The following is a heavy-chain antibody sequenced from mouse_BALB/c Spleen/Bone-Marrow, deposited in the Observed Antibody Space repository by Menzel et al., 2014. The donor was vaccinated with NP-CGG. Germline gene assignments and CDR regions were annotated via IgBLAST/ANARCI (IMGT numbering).Heavy chain of an antibody. J-gene: IGHJ3*01. CDR3: ARSPLDRPFAY. V-gene: IGHV3-6*02. CDR2: ISYDGSN. Sequence: EVKLMESGPGLVKPSQSLSLTCSVTGYSITSGYYWNWIRQFPGNKLEWMGYISYDGSNNYNPSLKNRISTTRDTSKNQFFLKLNSVTTEDTATYYCARSPLDRPFAYWGQGTLVTVSA. D-gene: IGHD2-14*01. CDR1: GYSITSGYY.